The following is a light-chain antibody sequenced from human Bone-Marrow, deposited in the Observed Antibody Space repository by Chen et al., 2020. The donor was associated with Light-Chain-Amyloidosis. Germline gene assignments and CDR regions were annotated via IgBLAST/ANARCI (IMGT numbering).Light chain of an antibody. CDR3: QSADSSGTYEVI. CDR1: DLPTKY. CDR2: RDT. V-gene: IGLV3-25*03. J-gene: IGLJ2*01. Sequence: SYELTQPPSVSVSPGQTARITCSGDDLPTKYAYWYQQKPGQAPVLVIHRDTRRPSGISGRLSGSSAGTTATLTNSGGQAEDEADYHCQSADSSGTYEVIFGGGTKLTVL.